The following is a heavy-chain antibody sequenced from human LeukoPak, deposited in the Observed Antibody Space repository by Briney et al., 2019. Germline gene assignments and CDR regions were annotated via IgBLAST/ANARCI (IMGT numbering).Heavy chain of an antibody. CDR3: ARVGSSSWYSFDY. V-gene: IGHV1-8*02. CDR1: GYTFTNYD. D-gene: IGHD6-13*01. CDR2: MNPNSGNT. J-gene: IGHJ4*02. Sequence: ASVKVSCKASGYTFTNYDINWVRQATGQGLEWMGWMNPNSGNTGYAQKFQGRVTTTRNTSISTAYMELSSLRSEDTAVYYCARVGSSSWYSFDYWGQGTLVTVSS.